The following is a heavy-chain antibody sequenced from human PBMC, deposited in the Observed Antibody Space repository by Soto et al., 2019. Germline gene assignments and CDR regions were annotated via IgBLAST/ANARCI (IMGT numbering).Heavy chain of an antibody. D-gene: IGHD3-10*01. CDR2: IIPILGIA. CDR1: GGTFSSYT. Sequence: QVRLVQSGAEVKKPGSSVKVSCKASGGTFSSYTISWVRQAPGQGLEWMGRIIPILGIANYAQKFQGRVTITADKSTSTAYMELSSLRSEDTAVYDCASRITRVRGDLFDYWGQGTLVTGSS. J-gene: IGHJ4*02. V-gene: IGHV1-69*02. CDR3: ASRITRVRGDLFDY.